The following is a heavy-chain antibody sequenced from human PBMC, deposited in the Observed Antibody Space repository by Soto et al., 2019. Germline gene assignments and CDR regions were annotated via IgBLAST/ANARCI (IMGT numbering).Heavy chain of an antibody. V-gene: IGHV3-53*01. CDR3: ATSLETSSWQNRFYFGMYV. CDR2: IYTGGNT. J-gene: IGHJ6*02. Sequence: QPGGSLKLTCVASGVLFKNNYMTWGRQDPRKGLEWVSLIYTGGNTCYEDCVKGRFTISRDNSKNTLYHQVNNLRAVDTAVYYCATSLETSSWQNRFYFGMYVWGQGTTVTVSS. CDR1: GVLFKNNY. D-gene: IGHD6-13*01.